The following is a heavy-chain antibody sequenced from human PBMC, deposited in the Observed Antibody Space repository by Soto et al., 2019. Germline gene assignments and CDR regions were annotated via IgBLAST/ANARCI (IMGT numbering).Heavy chain of an antibody. V-gene: IGHV3-11*01. CDR1: GITFSDCY. J-gene: IGHJ6*02. CDR3: ARVRFGQWGYAMDV. D-gene: IGHD3-10*01. Sequence: QVQLVESGGGLVKPGGSLRLSCAASGITFSDCYMNWIRQAPGKGLEWVSYMSSSGDSINYAGSVRGRFTVSRDNSKNSLYLQMNSLRAEDTAMNYCARVRFGQWGYAMDVWGQGTTVTVSS. CDR2: MSSSGDSI.